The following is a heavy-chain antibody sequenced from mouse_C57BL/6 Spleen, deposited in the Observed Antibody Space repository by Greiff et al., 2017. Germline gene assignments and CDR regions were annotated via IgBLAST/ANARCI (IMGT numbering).Heavy chain of an antibody. V-gene: IGHV2-6-1*01. CDR1: GFSLTSYG. D-gene: IGHD1-1*01. CDR3: ARHGITTVVDYAMDY. J-gene: IGHJ4*01. Sequence: QVQLQQSGPGLVAPSQSLSITCTVSGFSLTSYGVHWVRQPPGKGLEWLVVIWSDGSTTYNSALKSRLSISKDNSKSQVFLKMNSLQTDDTAMYYCARHGITTVVDYAMDYWGQGTSVTVSS. CDR2: IWSDGST.